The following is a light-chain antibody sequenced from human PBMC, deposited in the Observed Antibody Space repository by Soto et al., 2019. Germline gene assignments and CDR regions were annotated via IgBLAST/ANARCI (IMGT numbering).Light chain of an antibody. CDR3: RQNGSSPIT. Sequence: DIMLTLSPASLSSSPGERATLSCRASQTVNGRLTWYQHNPGQAPRLLIQLTSNRATGIPARFRGSGSGTDFTLTISSTEPEDFAVYDCRQNGSSPITFGQGTRLEI. CDR1: QTVNGR. J-gene: IGKJ5*01. V-gene: IGKV3-20*01. CDR2: LTS.